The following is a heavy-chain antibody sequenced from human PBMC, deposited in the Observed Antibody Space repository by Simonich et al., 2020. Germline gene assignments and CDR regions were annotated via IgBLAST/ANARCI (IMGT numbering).Heavy chain of an antibody. J-gene: IGHJ6*03. CDR3: ARGRIAAAGTYYYYYMDV. CDR1: GYTFTGYY. Sequence: QVQLVQSGAEVKKPGASVKVSCKASGYTFTGYYMHWVRQAPGQGLGGQGSITPNSGGTNNPQKFPGRVTMTRDTSISTAYMELSRLRSDDTAVYYCARGRIAAAGTYYYYYMDVWGKGTTVTVSS. V-gene: IGHV1-2*02. D-gene: IGHD6-13*01. CDR2: ITPNSGGT.